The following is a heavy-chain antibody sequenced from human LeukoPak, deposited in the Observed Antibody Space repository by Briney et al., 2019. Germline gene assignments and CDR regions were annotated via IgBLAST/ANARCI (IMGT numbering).Heavy chain of an antibody. D-gene: IGHD6-6*01. CDR3: ARLATPSTMAARGRSWFES. V-gene: IGHV4-38-2*02. J-gene: IGHJ5*01. CDR2: IYQSGTT. CDR1: GYSISSGYY. Sequence: SETLSLTCTVSGYSISSGYYWGWIRQPPGKGLEWIGSIYQSGTTYYNPSLKSRVTISVDTSKNQFSLKLSSVTAADTAVYYCARLATPSTMAARGRSWFESWGQGTLVTVSS.